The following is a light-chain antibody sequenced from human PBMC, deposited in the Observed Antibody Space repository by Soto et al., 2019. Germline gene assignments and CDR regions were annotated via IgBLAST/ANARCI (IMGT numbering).Light chain of an antibody. CDR3: QQRANWPPFT. V-gene: IGKV3-11*01. CDR2: DAS. J-gene: IGKJ3*01. Sequence: ETVLTQSPATLSLSPGERATLSCRASQSISNYLAWYQQKPGQAPRLLIYDASNRATGIPARFSGSGSGTDFTLTIRSLEPEDFAIYYCQQRANWPPFTFGPGTRVDFK. CDR1: QSISNY.